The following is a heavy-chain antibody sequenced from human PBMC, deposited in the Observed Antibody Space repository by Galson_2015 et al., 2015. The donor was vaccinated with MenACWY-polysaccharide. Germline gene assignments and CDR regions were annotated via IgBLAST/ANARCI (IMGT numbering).Heavy chain of an antibody. J-gene: IGHJ5*01. D-gene: IGHD4-17*01. CDR3: VRDIPTTVTSSQWFDS. Sequence: SLRLSCAASGFTFSGYWMSWVRQAPGKGLEWVANIKQDGSENYYVDSVKGRITMSRDNAKNTLYLQMNSLRAEDTAVYYCVRDIPTTVTSSQWFDSWGQGTLVTVSS. CDR2: IKQDGSEN. V-gene: IGHV3-7*01. CDR1: GFTFSGYW.